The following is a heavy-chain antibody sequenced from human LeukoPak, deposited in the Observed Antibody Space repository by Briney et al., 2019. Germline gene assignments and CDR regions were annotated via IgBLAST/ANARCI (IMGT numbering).Heavy chain of an antibody. CDR2: IWYDGSNK. J-gene: IGHJ5*02. V-gene: IGHV3-33*01. CDR1: GFTFSSYG. D-gene: IGHD6-13*01. Sequence: GGSLRLSCAASGFTFSSYGMHWVRQAPGKGLEWVAVIWYDGSNKYYADSVKGRLTISRDNSKNTLYLQMNNLRAEDTAVYYCARSKGIAAAISNWFDPWGQGTLVTVSS. CDR3: ARSKGIAAAISNWFDP.